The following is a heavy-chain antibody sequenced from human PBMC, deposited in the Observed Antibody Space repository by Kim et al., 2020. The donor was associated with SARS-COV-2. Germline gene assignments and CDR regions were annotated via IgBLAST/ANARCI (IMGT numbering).Heavy chain of an antibody. J-gene: IGHJ4*02. CDR1: GYTFTSYY. CDR2: INPSGGST. V-gene: IGHV1-46*01. CDR3: ARDLWDGIAAAGTGFDY. Sequence: ASVKVSCKASGYTFTSYYMHWVRQAPGQGLEWMGIINPSGGSTSYAQKFQGRVTMTRDTSTSTVYMELSSLRSEDTAVYYCARDLWDGIAAAGTGFDYWGQGTLVTVSS. D-gene: IGHD6-13*01.